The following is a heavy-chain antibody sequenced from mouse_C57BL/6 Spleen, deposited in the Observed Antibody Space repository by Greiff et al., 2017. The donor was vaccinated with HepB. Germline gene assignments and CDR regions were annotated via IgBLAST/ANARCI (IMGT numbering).Heavy chain of an antibody. CDR1: GYTFTDYN. J-gene: IGHJ3*01. Sequence: QLQESGPELVKPGASVKMSCKASGYTFTDYNMHWVKQSHGKSLAWIGYINPNNGGTSYNQKFKGKATLTVNKSSSTAYMELRSLTSEDSAVYDCARGITTVESAYWGQGTLVTVSA. CDR2: INPNNGGT. D-gene: IGHD1-1*01. CDR3: ARGITTVESAY. V-gene: IGHV1-22*01.